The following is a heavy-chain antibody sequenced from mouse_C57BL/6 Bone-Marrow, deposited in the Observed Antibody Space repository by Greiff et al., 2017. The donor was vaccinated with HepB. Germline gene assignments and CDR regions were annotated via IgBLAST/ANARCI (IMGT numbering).Heavy chain of an antibody. CDR2: ISSGGSDT. CDR1: GFTFSSYG. CDR3: ARHYYGSSYDAMDY. V-gene: IGHV5-6*02. D-gene: IGHD1-1*01. J-gene: IGHJ4*01. Sequence: EVMLVESGGDLVKPGGSLKLSCAASGFTFSSYGMSWVRQTPDKRLEWVATISSGGSDTYYPDSVKGRFTISRDNAKNTLYLQMSSLKSEDTAMYYSARHYYGSSYDAMDYWGQGTSVTVSS.